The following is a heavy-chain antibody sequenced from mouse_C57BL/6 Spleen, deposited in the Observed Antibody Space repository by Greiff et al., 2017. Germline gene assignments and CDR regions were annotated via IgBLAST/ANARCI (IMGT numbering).Heavy chain of an antibody. J-gene: IGHJ4*01. CDR2: IDPSDSYT. CDR1: GYTFTSYW. D-gene: IGHD3-2*02. Sequence: QVQLQQPGAELVRPGTSVKLSCKASGYTFTSYWMHWVKQRPGQGLEWIGVIDPSDSYTNYNQKFKGKATLTVDTSSSTAYMQLSSMTSEDSAVYYGARWGSSGHYNAMDYWGQGTSVTVSS. V-gene: IGHV1-59*01. CDR3: ARWGSSGHYNAMDY.